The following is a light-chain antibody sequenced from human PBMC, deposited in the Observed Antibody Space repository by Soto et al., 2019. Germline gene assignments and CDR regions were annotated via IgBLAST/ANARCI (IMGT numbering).Light chain of an antibody. CDR2: DNN. J-gene: IGLJ2*01. Sequence: QSVLTQPPSLSGAPGQRVSISCTGSSSNIGAGYDVHWYQQLPGTAPKLLIYDNNNRPSGVPDRFSGSKSGTSASLAITGLLAEDEADYYCQSYDSSLSGVVFGGGTKLTVL. V-gene: IGLV1-40*01. CDR3: QSYDSSLSGVV. CDR1: SSNIGAGYD.